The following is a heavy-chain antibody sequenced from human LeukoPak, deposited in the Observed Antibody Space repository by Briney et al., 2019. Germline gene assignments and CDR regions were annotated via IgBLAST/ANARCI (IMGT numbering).Heavy chain of an antibody. V-gene: IGHV3-23*01. D-gene: IGHD1-1*01. J-gene: IGHJ4*02. CDR1: GFTFSSLA. CDR2: IRSNGDTT. CDR3: AKGQELDDGVFDS. Sequence: PGGSLRLSCTASGFTFSSLAMTWVRQAPGKGLEWVSTIRSNGDTTYNADSVKGRFTISGENSKNTLYLELNSLRVEDTATFYCAKGQELDDGVFDSWGQGTMVTVSS.